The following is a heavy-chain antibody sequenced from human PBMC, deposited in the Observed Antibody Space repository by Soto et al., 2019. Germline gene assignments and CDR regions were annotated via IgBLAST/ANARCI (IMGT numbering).Heavy chain of an antibody. J-gene: IGHJ6*02. D-gene: IGHD5-18*01. CDR1: GFTFSSYG. CDR2: IWYDGSNK. V-gene: IGHV3-33*01. CDR3: ARTDTAMVRGDYGMDV. Sequence: PGGSLRLSCAASGFTFSSYGMHWVRQAPGKGLEWVAVIWYDGSNKYYADSVKGRFTISRDNSKNTLYLQMNSLRAEDTAVYYCARTDTAMVRGDYGMDVWGQGTTVTVSS.